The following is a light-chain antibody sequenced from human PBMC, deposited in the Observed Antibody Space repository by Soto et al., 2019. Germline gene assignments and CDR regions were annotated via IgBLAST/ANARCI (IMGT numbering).Light chain of an antibody. V-gene: IGLV3-27*01. CDR3: YAAADNNHWGV. Sequence: SYELTQPSSVSVSPGQTARITCSGEVLANKYARWFQQKPGQAPVLVIYKDRERPSGIPERFSGSSSGTTVTLTISVAQVEDEAEYYCYAAADNNHWGVFGGGTKVTVL. CDR1: VLANKY. CDR2: KDR. J-gene: IGLJ2*01.